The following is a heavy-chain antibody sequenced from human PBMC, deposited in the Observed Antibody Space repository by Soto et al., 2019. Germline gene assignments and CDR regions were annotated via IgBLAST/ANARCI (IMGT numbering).Heavy chain of an antibody. CDR3: ARSRITGAGDY. J-gene: IGHJ4*02. V-gene: IGHV4-34*01. CDR2: INHSGST. D-gene: IGHD6-13*01. Sequence: QVQLQQWGAGLLKPSETLSLTCAVYGGSFSGYYWSWIRQPPVKGLEWIGEINHSGSTNYNPSLKSRVTISVDTSKNQFSLKLSSVTAADTAVYYCARSRITGAGDYWGQGTLVTVSS. CDR1: GGSFSGYY.